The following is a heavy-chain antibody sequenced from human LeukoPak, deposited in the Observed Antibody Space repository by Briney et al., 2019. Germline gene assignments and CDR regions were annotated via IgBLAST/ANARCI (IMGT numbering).Heavy chain of an antibody. CDR2: IYYSGST. D-gene: IGHD6-19*01. V-gene: IGHV4-59*01. CDR1: GGSISSYY. CDR3: AKAGYSSEYYFDY. Sequence: SETLSLTCTVSGGSISSYYWNWIRQPPGKGLEWIGYIYYSGSTDYNPSLKSRVTISVDTSKNQFSLKLSSVTAADTAVCYCAKAGYSSEYYFDYWGQGTLVTVSS. J-gene: IGHJ4*02.